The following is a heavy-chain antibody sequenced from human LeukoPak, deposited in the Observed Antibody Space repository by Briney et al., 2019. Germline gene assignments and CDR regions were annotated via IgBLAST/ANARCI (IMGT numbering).Heavy chain of an antibody. D-gene: IGHD3-22*01. Sequence: PSETLSLTCTVSSDSISGFYWSWIRQPPGKGLEWIGYIYYNGSTNYNPSLKSRVTISVDTSKSQFSLKLTSVTAADTAVYYCARRRYTSGYLDYWGQGTLVTVSS. CDR2: IYYNGST. J-gene: IGHJ4*02. V-gene: IGHV4-59*08. CDR1: SDSISGFY. CDR3: ARRRYTSGYLDY.